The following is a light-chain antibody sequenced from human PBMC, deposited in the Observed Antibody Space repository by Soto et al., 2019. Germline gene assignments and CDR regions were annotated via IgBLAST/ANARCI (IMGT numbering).Light chain of an antibody. Sequence: SYELTQPPSVSVAPGKTARITCGGNNIGSKSVHWYQQKPGQAPVLVIYYVSDRPSGIPARFSGSNSGNTATLTISRVEAGDEADYYCQVWDSSSDHVVFGGGTKLTVL. J-gene: IGLJ2*01. CDR3: QVWDSSSDHVV. CDR1: NIGSKS. CDR2: YVS. V-gene: IGLV3-21*04.